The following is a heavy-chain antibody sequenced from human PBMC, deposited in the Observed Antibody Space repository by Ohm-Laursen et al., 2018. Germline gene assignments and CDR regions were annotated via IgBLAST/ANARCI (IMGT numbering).Heavy chain of an antibody. CDR3: ARVTEDSSSWYYYGMDV. Sequence: GSLRLSCAASGFTVSSNYMSWVRQAPGKGLEWVSVIYSGGSTYDADSVKGRFTISRDNSKNTLYLQMNSLRAEDTAVYYCARVTEDSSSWYYYGMDVWGQGTTVTVAS. CDR1: GFTVSSNY. CDR2: IYSGGST. J-gene: IGHJ6*02. D-gene: IGHD6-13*01. V-gene: IGHV3-66*01.